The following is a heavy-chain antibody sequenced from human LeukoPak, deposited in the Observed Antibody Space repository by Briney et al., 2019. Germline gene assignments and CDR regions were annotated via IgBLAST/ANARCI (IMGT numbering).Heavy chain of an antibody. CDR2: ISSSSTYI. J-gene: IGHJ6*04. CDR1: GFTFSSYS. Sequence: GGSLRLSCAASGFTFSSYSMNWVRQAPGKGLEWVSSISSSSTYIYYADSVKGRFTISRDNARNSLYLQMNSLRAEDTAVYYCAELGITMIGGVWGKGTTVTISS. CDR3: AELGITMIGGV. D-gene: IGHD3-10*02. V-gene: IGHV3-21*01.